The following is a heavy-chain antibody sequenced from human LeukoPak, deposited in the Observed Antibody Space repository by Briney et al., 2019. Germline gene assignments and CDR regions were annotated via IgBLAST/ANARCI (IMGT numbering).Heavy chain of an antibody. D-gene: IGHD3-22*01. Sequence: GGSLRLSCAASGFTFSSYWMSWVRQAPGKGLEWVANIKQDGSEKYYVDSVKGRFTISRDNAKNSLYLQMNSLRAEDTAVYYCARLNADTSVDWSDPWGQGTLVTVSS. CDR3: ARLNADTSVDWSDP. V-gene: IGHV3-7*01. J-gene: IGHJ5*02. CDR2: IKQDGSEK. CDR1: GFTFSSYW.